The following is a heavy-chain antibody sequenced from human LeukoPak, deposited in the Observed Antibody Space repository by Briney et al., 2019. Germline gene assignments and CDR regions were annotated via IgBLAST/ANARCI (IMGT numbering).Heavy chain of an antibody. CDR1: AGSMSSYY. D-gene: IGHD3-10*01. Sequence: SETLSLTCSVSAGSMSSYYWSWIRQPAGKGLEWIGRIHASGSTNYNPSLMSRVTMSLDTSKNQFSLKLSSVTAADTAVYWCARDHITYVWLDPWGQGTLVTVSS. V-gene: IGHV4-4*07. CDR3: ARDHITYVWLDP. CDR2: IHASGST. J-gene: IGHJ5*02.